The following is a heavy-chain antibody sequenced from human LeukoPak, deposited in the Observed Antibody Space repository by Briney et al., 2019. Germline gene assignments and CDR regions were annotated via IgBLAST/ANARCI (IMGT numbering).Heavy chain of an antibody. J-gene: IGHJ6*02. CDR3: ARAYHQVYCSGGSCYYPYYYYGMDV. D-gene: IGHD2-15*01. V-gene: IGHV1-18*01. CDR1: GYTFTSYG. CDR2: ISAYNGNT. Sequence: GSSVKVSCKASGYTFTSYGISWVRQAPGQGLEWMGWISAYNGNTNYAQKLQGRVTMTTDTSTSTAYMELRSLRSDDTAVYYCARAYHQVYCSGGSCYYPYYYYGMDVWGQGTTVTVSS.